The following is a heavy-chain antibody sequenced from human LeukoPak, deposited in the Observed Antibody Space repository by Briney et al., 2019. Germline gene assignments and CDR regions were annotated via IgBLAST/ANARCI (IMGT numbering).Heavy chain of an antibody. Sequence: GGSLRLSCAASGFTFSSYAMSWVRQAPGKGLEWVSSIDDSGGDTYYADSVKGRFTISRDNSKNTLYLQMNSLRAEDTAVYYCAKTGYDFWSGYHYFDYWGQGTLVTVSS. CDR3: AKTGYDFWSGYHYFDY. J-gene: IGHJ4*02. V-gene: IGHV3-23*01. D-gene: IGHD3-3*01. CDR2: IDDSGGDT. CDR1: GFTFSSYA.